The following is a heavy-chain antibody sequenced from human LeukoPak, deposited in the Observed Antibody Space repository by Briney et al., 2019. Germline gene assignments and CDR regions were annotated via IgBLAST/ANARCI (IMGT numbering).Heavy chain of an antibody. V-gene: IGHV3-30*18. J-gene: IGHJ4*02. CDR2: ISYDGSNK. D-gene: IGHD6-13*01. CDR1: GFXFSSYV. Sequence: PGRSLRLSCAASGFXFSSYVIHWVRQAPGKGQEWVAIISYDGSNKYYADPVKGRCTISRDNSKNTLYLQMNSLRAEDTAVYFCAKDQYISSWYIFDYWGQGTLVTVSS. CDR3: AKDQYISSWYIFDY.